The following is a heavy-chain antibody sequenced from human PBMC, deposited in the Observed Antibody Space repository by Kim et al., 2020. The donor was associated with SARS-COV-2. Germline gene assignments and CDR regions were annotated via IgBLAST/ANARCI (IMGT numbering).Heavy chain of an antibody. J-gene: IGHJ2*01. CDR2: ISYDGSNK. D-gene: IGHD2-2*01. V-gene: IGHV3-33*05. CDR3: ARDRCSSTSCYWGFFDL. CDR1: GFTFSSYG. Sequence: GGSLRLSCAASGFTFSSYGMHWVRLAPGKGLEWVAVISYDGSNKYYADSVKGRFTISRDNSKNTLYLQMNSLRAEDTAVYYCARDRCSSTSCYWGFFDLWGRGTLVTVSS.